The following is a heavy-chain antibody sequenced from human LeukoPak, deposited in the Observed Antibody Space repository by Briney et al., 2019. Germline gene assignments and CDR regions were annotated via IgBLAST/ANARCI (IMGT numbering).Heavy chain of an antibody. Sequence: PSETLSLTCAVYGGSFSNYYWSWIRQPPGKGLEWIGEINHSGSTNYNPSLTSRVTISVDTSKNHFSLKLSSVTAADTAVYYCAGQYYYGSGKGGLYYMDVWGKGTTVTISS. V-gene: IGHV4-34*01. D-gene: IGHD3-10*01. CDR3: AGQYYYGSGKGGLYYMDV. CDR2: INHSGST. J-gene: IGHJ6*03. CDR1: GGSFSNYY.